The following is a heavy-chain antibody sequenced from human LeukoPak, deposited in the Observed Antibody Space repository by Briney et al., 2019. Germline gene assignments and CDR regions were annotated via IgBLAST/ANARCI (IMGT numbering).Heavy chain of an antibody. V-gene: IGHV4-39*02. CDR3: TSWSRSAVND. D-gene: IGHD2-8*01. CDR1: GGSISNNNYH. Sequence: SETLSLTCTVSGGSISNNNYHWGWVRQPPGKGLEWIGTIYYAGNTYYNPSLKSRVTISVDTSKNHFSLKLSSVTAADTAVYYCTSWSRSAVNDWPQGTLVTVSS. CDR2: IYYAGNT. J-gene: IGHJ4*02.